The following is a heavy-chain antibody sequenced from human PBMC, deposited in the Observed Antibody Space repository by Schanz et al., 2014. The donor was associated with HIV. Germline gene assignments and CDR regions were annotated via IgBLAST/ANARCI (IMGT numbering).Heavy chain of an antibody. J-gene: IGHJ5*02. V-gene: IGHV1-2*06. CDR2: IDLRSGGT. D-gene: IGHD5-12*01. CDR3: TRSRYELHWLDL. Sequence: QVQLVQSGAEVREPGASVKVSCKVFGYTFTDYHIHWVRQAPGQGLEWMGRIDLRSGGTKYAQRFQGRVTMTRDTSISTAYLELRRLTYDDTAVYYCTRSRYELHWLDLWGQGTLVTVSS. CDR1: GYTFTDYH.